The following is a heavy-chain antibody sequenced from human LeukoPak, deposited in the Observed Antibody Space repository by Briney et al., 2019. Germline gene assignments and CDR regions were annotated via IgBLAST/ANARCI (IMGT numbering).Heavy chain of an antibody. J-gene: IGHJ4*02. Sequence: SETLSLTCAVYGGSFSGYYWSWIRQPPGKGLEWIGEISHSGSTNYNPSLKSRVTISVDTSKNQFSLKLSSVTAADTAVYYCASVGGITIFGVVIKDGEDYWGQGTLVTVSS. CDR2: ISHSGST. CDR1: GGSFSGYY. D-gene: IGHD3-3*01. CDR3: ASVGGITIFGVVIKDGEDY. V-gene: IGHV4-34*01.